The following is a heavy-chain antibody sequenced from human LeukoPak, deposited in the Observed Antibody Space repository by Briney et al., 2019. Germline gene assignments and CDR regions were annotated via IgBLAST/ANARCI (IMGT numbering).Heavy chain of an antibody. Sequence: ASVKVSCKASGYTFTSYGLSWVRQAPGQGLEWMGWISAYNGNTNYAQKLQGRVTMTTDTSTSTAYMELRSLRSDDTAVYYCARMASSGYYTNHYYYYYMDVWGKGTTVTVSS. CDR2: ISAYNGNT. CDR1: GYTFTSYG. V-gene: IGHV1-18*01. J-gene: IGHJ6*03. CDR3: ARMASSGYYTNHYYYYYMDV. D-gene: IGHD3-22*01.